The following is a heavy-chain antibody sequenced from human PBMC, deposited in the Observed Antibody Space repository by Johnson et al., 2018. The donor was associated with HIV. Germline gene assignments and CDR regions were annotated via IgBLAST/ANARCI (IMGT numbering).Heavy chain of an antibody. CDR2: LVTAGDT. J-gene: IGHJ3*02. V-gene: IGHV3-13*01. D-gene: IGHD1-26*01. CDR3: TTDPGEWELLGDGDAFDI. CDR1: GFTFSSYD. Sequence: VQLVESGGGLIQPGGSLRLSCAASGFTFSSYDMHWVRQATGKGLEWVSALVTAGDTYSPGSEKGRFTISRDNSKNTLYLQMNSLRAEDTAVYYCTTDPGEWELLGDGDAFDIWGQGTMVTVSS.